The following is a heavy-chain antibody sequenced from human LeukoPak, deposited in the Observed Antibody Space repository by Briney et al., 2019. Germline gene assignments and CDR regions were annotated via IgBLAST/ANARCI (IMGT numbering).Heavy chain of an antibody. CDR3: ARALGQWLVHFGWFDP. CDR2: INHSGST. J-gene: IGHJ5*02. CDR1: GGSFSGYY. Sequence: SETLSLTCAVYGGSFSGYYWSWIRQPAGKGLEWIGEINHSGSTNYNPSLKSRVTISVDTSKNQFSLKLSSVTAADTAVYYCARALGQWLVHFGWFDPWGQGTLVTVSS. D-gene: IGHD6-19*01. V-gene: IGHV4-34*01.